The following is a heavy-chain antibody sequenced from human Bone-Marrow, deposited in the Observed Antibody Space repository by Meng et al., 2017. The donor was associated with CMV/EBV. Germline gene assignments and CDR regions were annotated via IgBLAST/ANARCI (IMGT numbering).Heavy chain of an antibody. CDR3: AREEGGYCSSTSCDRIPRGWFDP. Sequence: SVKVSCKASGGTFSSYTISWVRQAPGQGLEWMGRIIPILGIANYAQKFQGRVTITADKSTSTAYMELSSLRSEDTAVYYCAREEGGYCSSTSCDRIPRGWFDPWGQGTLVTVSS. D-gene: IGHD2-2*01. V-gene: IGHV1-69*04. CDR2: IIPILGIA. CDR1: GGTFSSYT. J-gene: IGHJ5*02.